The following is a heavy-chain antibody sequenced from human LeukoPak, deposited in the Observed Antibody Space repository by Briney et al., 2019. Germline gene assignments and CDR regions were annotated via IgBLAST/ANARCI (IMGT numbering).Heavy chain of an antibody. CDR3: ASEYSSAYYPNFDY. CDR2: ISGSGGST. CDR1: GFTFSSYA. D-gene: IGHD6-19*01. V-gene: IGHV3-23*01. Sequence: GGSLRLSCAASGFTFSSYAMSWVRQAPGKGLEWVSGISGSGGSTFYADSVKGRFTISRDNSKNTLYLQMNSLRAEDTAVYYCASEYSSAYYPNFDYWGQGTLVTVSS. J-gene: IGHJ4*02.